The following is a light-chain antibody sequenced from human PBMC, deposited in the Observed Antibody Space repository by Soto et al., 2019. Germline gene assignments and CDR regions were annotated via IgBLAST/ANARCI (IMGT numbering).Light chain of an antibody. J-gene: IGLJ1*01. V-gene: IGLV1-44*01. Sequence: QSVLTQPPSASGTPGQRVTISCYGSGSNIGRNSVNWYRQLPGTAPKLLIYSNNKRPSGLPDRFSGSSSGTSASLAISGLQSDDEAVYYCETWDASLSGYVFGTGTKLTVL. CDR1: GSNIGRNS. CDR2: SNN. CDR3: ETWDASLSGYV.